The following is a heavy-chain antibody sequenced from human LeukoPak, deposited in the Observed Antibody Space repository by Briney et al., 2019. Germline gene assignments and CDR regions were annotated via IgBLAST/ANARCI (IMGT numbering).Heavy chain of an antibody. J-gene: IGHJ4*02. D-gene: IGHD3-22*01. Sequence: GGSLRLSCAASGFTFSSYGMNWVRQAPGKGLEWVSYISSSGSTIYYADSVKGRFTISRDNTKNSLYLQMNSLRAEDTAVYYCARGRMDYYDSSGYYWGQGTLVTVSS. CDR2: ISSSGSTI. CDR1: GFTFSSYG. V-gene: IGHV3-48*03. CDR3: ARGRMDYYDSSGYY.